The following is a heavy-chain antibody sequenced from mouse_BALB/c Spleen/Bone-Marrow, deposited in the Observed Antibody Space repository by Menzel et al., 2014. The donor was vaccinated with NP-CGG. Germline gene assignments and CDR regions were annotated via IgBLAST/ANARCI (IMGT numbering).Heavy chain of an antibody. V-gene: IGHV1-54*03. CDR1: GYAFTSYL. J-gene: IGHJ2*01. CDR2: INPGSGGT. CDR3: AREGYYGLDY. Sequence: VQRVESGAKLVRPGTSVKVSCKASGYAFTSYLIEWFKQRPGQGLEWIGVINPGSGGTNFNEKFRGKATLTADKSSSTAYMQFNSLTSDDSAVYFCAREGYYGLDYWGQGTTLTVSS. D-gene: IGHD2-1*01.